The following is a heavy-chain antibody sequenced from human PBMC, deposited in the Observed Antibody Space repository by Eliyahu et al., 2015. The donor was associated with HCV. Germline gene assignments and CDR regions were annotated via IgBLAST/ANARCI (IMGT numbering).Heavy chain of an antibody. D-gene: IGHD3-9*01. V-gene: IGHV4-34*01. Sequence: QVHLQQWGAGLLKSSETLSLTCAVYGGSFSGYYWTWIRQPPGEGLEWIGEVNHRGSTNYSPSLKTRVTISVDTSKNQFSMKLFSVTAADTAVYYCARGRYFDWLLPSSWFDPWAGEPRSPSRQ. CDR2: VNHRGST. CDR1: GGSFSGYY. J-gene: IGHJ5*02. CDR3: ARGRYFDWLLPSSWFDP.